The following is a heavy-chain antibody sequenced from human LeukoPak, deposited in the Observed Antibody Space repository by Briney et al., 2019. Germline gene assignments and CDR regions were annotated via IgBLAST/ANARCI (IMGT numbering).Heavy chain of an antibody. J-gene: IGHJ5*02. CDR1: GFTFSSYS. Sequence: GGSLRLSCAASGFTFSSYSMNSVRQAPGKGLEWVSSISSSSSSYIYYADSVKGRFTISRDNAKNSLYLQMNSLRAEDTAVYYCARDSLGVVAATPNWFDPWGQGTLVTVSS. D-gene: IGHD2-15*01. CDR2: ISSSSSSYI. V-gene: IGHV3-21*01. CDR3: ARDSLGVVAATPNWFDP.